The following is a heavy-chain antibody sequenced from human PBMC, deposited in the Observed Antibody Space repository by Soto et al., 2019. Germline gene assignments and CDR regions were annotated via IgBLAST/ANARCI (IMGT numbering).Heavy chain of an antibody. J-gene: IGHJ4*02. V-gene: IGHV3-23*01. D-gene: IGHD3-22*01. Sequence: GGSLRLSCAASGFTFSSYGMSWVRQAPGKGLEWVSAISGSGGTTYYAESVKGRFTISRDNSKKTVHLQMNSLRAEDTAVFYFAKLGTYYFDSSGYYLFDYWGQGTLVTVSS. CDR3: AKLGTYYFDSSGYYLFDY. CDR2: ISGSGGTT. CDR1: GFTFSSYG.